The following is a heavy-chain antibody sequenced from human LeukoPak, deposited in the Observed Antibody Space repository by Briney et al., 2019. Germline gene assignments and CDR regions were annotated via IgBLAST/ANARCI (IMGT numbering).Heavy chain of an antibody. Sequence: GGSLRLSCAASGFTLSSYWMYWVRQVPGKGLVWVSRINSDGSGTSDADSVKGRFTISRDNAKNTLYLQMNSLRAEDTAVYYCARGERHAFDIWGQGTMVTVSS. J-gene: IGHJ3*02. V-gene: IGHV3-74*01. CDR1: GFTLSSYW. CDR3: ARGERHAFDI. CDR2: INSDGSGT.